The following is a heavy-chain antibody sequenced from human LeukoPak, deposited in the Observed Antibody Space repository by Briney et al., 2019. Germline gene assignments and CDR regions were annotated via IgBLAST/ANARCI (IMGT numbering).Heavy chain of an antibody. D-gene: IGHD1-26*01. CDR2: IYTSGST. Sequence: SQTLSLTCTVSGGSISSGSYYWSWIRPPAGKGLEWVGRIYTSGSTNDNPSLKSRVTISVYTSKTQFSLKLSSGTAADTAVYYGARGRKWELLKYYFDYWGQGTLVTVSS. J-gene: IGHJ4*02. CDR3: ARGRKWELLKYYFDY. CDR1: GGSISSGSYY. V-gene: IGHV4-61*02.